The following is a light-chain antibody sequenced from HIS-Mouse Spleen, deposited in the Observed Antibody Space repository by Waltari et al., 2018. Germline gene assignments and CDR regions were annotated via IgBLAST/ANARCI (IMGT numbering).Light chain of an antibody. V-gene: IGKV4-1*01. J-gene: IGKJ3*01. CDR2: WAS. CDR3: QQYYSTPFT. Sequence: DIVMTQSPDSLAVSLGERATINCKSSQSVLYSSHNKNNLACYQQKPGRPPKLLLYWASTRKAGVPARFSGGGSGTDFITPISSLQADDVAVYYCQQYYSTPFTFGPGTKVDIK. CDR1: QSVLYSSHNKNN.